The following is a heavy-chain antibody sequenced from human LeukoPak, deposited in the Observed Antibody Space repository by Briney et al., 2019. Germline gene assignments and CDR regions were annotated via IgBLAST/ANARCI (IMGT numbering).Heavy chain of an antibody. CDR2: ISSGSDYT. CDR3: AKKGVIGHWYYDL. CDR1: GFPFSSHG. D-gene: IGHD3/OR15-3a*01. Sequence: GGSLRLSCAASGFPFSSHGMSWVRQAPGKGPEWVSSISSGSDYTFYADSVRGRFTIFRDNSKNTMYLQMNSLRVGDTAVYYCAKKGVIGHWYYDLWGRGTLVTVSS. V-gene: IGHV3-23*01. J-gene: IGHJ2*01.